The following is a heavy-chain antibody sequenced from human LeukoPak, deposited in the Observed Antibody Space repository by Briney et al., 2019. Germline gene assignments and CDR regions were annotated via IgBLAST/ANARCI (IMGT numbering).Heavy chain of an antibody. J-gene: IGHJ5*02. V-gene: IGHV1-18*01. CDR1: GYTFTSYG. CDR2: ISAYNGNT. Sequence: ASVKVSCKASGYTFTSYGISWVRQAPGQGLEWMGWISAYNGNTNYAQKLQGRVTMTTDTSTSTAYMELRSLRSDDTAVYYCARDSGSYSGVFWFDPWGQGTLVTVSS. D-gene: IGHD1-26*01. CDR3: ARDSGSYSGVFWFDP.